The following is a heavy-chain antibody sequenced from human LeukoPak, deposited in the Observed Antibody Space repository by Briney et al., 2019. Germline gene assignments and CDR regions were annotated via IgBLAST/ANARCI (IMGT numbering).Heavy chain of an antibody. J-gene: IGHJ4*02. Sequence: ETLSLTCAVYGGSFSGYYWSWIRQPPGKGLEWVSAISGSGGSTYYADSVKGRFTISRDNSKNTLYLQMNSLRAEDTAVYYCAKDQPGGLLWFGESTYWGQGTLVTVSS. V-gene: IGHV3-23*01. CDR2: ISGSGGST. CDR1: GGSFSGYY. D-gene: IGHD3-10*01. CDR3: AKDQPGGLLWFGESTY.